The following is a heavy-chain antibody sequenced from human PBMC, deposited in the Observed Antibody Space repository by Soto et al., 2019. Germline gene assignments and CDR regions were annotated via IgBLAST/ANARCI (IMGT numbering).Heavy chain of an antibody. V-gene: IGHV1-69*04. Sequence: EASVKVSCKASGGTFSTYTITWVRQAPGQGLEWMGRITPIIGIINYAQKFQGRVTISADKFTGTAYMELTGLRSDDTAVYYCAGDPDSHYNDSHASSYPWGQGTLVTVSS. J-gene: IGHJ5*02. CDR2: ITPIIGII. D-gene: IGHD4-4*01. CDR1: GGTFSTYT. CDR3: AGDPDSHYNDSHASSYP.